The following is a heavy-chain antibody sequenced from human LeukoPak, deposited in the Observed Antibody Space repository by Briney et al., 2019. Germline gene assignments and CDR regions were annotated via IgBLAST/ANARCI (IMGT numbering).Heavy chain of an antibody. V-gene: IGHV3-33*01. Sequence: GGSLRLSCAASGFPFSSYGMHWVRQAPGKGLEWVARLVYDERIDYANSVKGRFSISRDNSKNTLFLDMRDLRVEDTAVYYCARDLSAAFDFWGQGVLVTVSS. CDR1: GFPFSSYG. CDR2: LVYDERI. J-gene: IGHJ4*02. CDR3: ARDLSAAFDF. D-gene: IGHD6-19*01.